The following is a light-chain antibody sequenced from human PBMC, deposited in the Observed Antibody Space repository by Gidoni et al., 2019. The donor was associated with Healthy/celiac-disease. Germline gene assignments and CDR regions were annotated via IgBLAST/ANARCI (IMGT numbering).Light chain of an antibody. CDR2: KAC. V-gene: IGKV1-5*03. Sequence: IQLTQSLSTLSASVGDRVTITCRASQSISSWLAWYQQKPGKAPRLLIYKACSLESGVPSRFSGSGSGTEFTLTISSLQPDDFATYYCQQYNSYSQWTFGQGTKVEIK. CDR1: QSISSW. J-gene: IGKJ1*01. CDR3: QQYNSYSQWT.